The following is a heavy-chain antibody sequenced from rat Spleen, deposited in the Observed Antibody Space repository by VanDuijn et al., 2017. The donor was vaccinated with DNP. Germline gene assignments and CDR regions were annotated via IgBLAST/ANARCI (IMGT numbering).Heavy chain of an antibody. J-gene: IGHJ2*01. CDR1: GFSLTGNN. CDR2: MRYDGDT. CDR3: TSLMYTTDYLGFDY. D-gene: IGHD1-6*01. Sequence: QVQLKESGPGLVQPSQTLSLTCTVSGFSLTGNNVHWVRQPPGKGLEWMGRMRYDGDTYYNSALKSRLSISRDTSKNQVFLKMNSLQTDDTAIYYCTSLMYTTDYLGFDYWGQGVMVTVSS. V-gene: IGHV2S30*01.